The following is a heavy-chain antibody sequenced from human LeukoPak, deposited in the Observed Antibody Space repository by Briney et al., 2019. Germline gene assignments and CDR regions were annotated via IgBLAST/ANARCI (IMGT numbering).Heavy chain of an antibody. D-gene: IGHD3-10*01. Sequence: GGSLRLSCAASGFTFSNNWMTWVRQAPGKGLEWVASVKKDASEKYYVDSVKGRFTISRDNAKNSLYLQMNSLRVEDTAVYYCAKVVLLWFGELPNAFDIWGQGTMVTVSS. CDR3: AKVVLLWFGELPNAFDI. J-gene: IGHJ3*02. V-gene: IGHV3-7*03. CDR2: VKKDASEK. CDR1: GFTFSNNW.